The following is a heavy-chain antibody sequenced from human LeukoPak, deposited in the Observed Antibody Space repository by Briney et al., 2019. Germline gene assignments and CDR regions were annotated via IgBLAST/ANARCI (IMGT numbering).Heavy chain of an antibody. CDR1: RASISSTSYY. CDR2: IYYSGST. V-gene: IGHV4-39*01. J-gene: IGHJ6*03. Sequence: SETLSLTCTVSRASISSTSYYWGWIRQPPGKGLEWIGSIYYSGSTYYNPSLKSRVTISVDTSKNQFSLKLSSVTAADTSVYFCARSYWSSTFGFYYNYMDVWGKGTTVTVSS. CDR3: ARSYWSSTFGFYYNYMDV. D-gene: IGHD6-13*01.